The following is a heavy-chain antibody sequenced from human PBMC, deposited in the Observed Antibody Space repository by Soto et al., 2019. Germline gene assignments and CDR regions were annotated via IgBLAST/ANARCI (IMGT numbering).Heavy chain of an antibody. CDR3: ARDPWAADY. V-gene: IGHV3-66*01. CDR2: IYSGGST. Sequence: EVQLVESGGGLVQPGGSLRLSCAASGFTVSTKYMSWVRQAPGKGLEWVSVIYSGGSTFYADSVRGRFTISRDNSKNAVKLQMNSLRAEDTAVYYCARDPWAADYWGQGTLVTFAS. CDR1: GFTVSTKY. J-gene: IGHJ4*02. D-gene: IGHD3-16*01.